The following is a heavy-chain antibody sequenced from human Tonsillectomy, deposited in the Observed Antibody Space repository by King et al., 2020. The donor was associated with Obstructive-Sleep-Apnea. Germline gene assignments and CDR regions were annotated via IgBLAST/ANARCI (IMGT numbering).Heavy chain of an antibody. D-gene: IGHD3-10*01. CDR3: AKEDTIVRGGDYLYALDV. CDR1: GFTFSSYA. CDR2: IAYSAINN. Sequence: VQLVESGGGAVQPGRSLRLSCAASGFTFSSYAMHWVRQAPGKGLEWVAVIAYSAINNNYRDSVKGRFTISRDNSENTLYLQMNSLRAEDTAVYYCAKEDTIVRGGDYLYALDVWGQGTTVTVSS. J-gene: IGHJ6*01. V-gene: IGHV3-30*18.